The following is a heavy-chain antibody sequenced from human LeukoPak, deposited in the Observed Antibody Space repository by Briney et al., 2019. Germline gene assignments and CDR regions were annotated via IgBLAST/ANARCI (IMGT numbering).Heavy chain of an antibody. J-gene: IGHJ4*02. CDR1: GFTFSIYW. CDR2: IKQDGSEK. CDR3: ARVQWELRGVGSYFEY. D-gene: IGHD1-26*01. V-gene: IGHV3-7*01. Sequence: GGSLRLSCAASGFTFSIYWMSWVRQAPGKGLEWVANIKQDGSEKYYVDSVKGRFTISRDNAKNSLYLQMNSLRAEDTAVYYCARVQWELRGVGSYFEYWGQGALVTVSS.